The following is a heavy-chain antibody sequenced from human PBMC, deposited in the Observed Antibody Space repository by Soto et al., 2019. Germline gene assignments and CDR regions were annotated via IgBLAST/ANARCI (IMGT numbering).Heavy chain of an antibody. CDR2: IYHSGST. J-gene: IGHJ3*02. V-gene: IGHV4-30-2*01. D-gene: IGHD6-13*01. CDR1: GGSISSGGYS. Sequence: SETLSLTCAVSGGSISSGGYSWSWIRQPPGKGLEWIGYIYHSGSTYYNPSLKSRVTISVDRSKNQFSLKLSSVTAADTAVYYCARVGMVRGAAGMAFDIWGQGTVVTVSS. CDR3: ARVGMVRGAAGMAFDI.